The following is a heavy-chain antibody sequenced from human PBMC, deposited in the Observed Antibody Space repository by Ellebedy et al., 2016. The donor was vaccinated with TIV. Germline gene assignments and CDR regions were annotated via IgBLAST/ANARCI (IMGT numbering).Heavy chain of an antibody. CDR1: GFSFSTYG. V-gene: IGHV3-33*01. CDR2: IWYDGFNK. J-gene: IGHJ4*02. D-gene: IGHD3-9*01. CDR3: AREQSPYYEILTGSFDY. Sequence: PGGSQRLSCAASGFSFSTYGMHWVRQAPGQGLEWVAVIWYDGFNKDYADSVKGRFTISRDNSKSTLYLEMKSLRVEDTAVYYCAREQSPYYEILTGSFDYWGQGALVTVSS.